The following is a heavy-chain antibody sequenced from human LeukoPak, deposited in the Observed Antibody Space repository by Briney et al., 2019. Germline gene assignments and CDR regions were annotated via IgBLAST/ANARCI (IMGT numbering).Heavy chain of an antibody. CDR2: ISRTGNSI. Sequence: GGSLRLSCAASGFTLTSYEMNWVRLAPGKGLEWISYISRTGNSIYYADSVKGRFTVSRDSAKNSLYLQMNSLRAEDAAVYYCARGPYSSNWYVDYWGQGTLVTVAS. CDR3: ARGPYSSNWYVDY. V-gene: IGHV3-48*03. J-gene: IGHJ4*02. D-gene: IGHD6-13*01. CDR1: GFTLTSYE.